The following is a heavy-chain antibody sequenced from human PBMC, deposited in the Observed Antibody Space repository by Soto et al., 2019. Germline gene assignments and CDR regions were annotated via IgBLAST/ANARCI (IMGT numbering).Heavy chain of an antibody. Sequence: ASVKVACKASGYTFTTYDINWVRKTPGQGLEWMGWMNPNSGNTGYAQKFQGRVTMTRNTSISTAYMALSSLRSEDTAVYYCARGSSTNYNYYYMDVWGKGTTVTVSS. CDR2: MNPNSGNT. CDR3: ARGSSTNYNYYYMDV. J-gene: IGHJ6*03. D-gene: IGHD6-6*01. V-gene: IGHV1-8*01. CDR1: GYTFTTYD.